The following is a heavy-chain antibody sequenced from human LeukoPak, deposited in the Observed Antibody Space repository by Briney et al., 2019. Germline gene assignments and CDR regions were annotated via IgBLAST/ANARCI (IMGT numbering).Heavy chain of an antibody. V-gene: IGHV4-59*01. J-gene: IGHJ2*01. CDR3: ARHWGSDWYFDL. CDR1: GGSICNYY. Sequence: PSETLSLTCAVSGGSICNYYCSWIRQPPGKGLEWLGYIHYSGYTNYNPSLKSRVTISVDTSKNQFSLNLSSVTAADTAVYYCARHWGSDWYFDLWGRGTLVTVSS. CDR2: IHYSGYT. D-gene: IGHD7-27*01.